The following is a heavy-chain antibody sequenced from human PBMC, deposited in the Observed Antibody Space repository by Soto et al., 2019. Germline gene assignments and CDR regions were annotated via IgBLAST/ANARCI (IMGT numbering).Heavy chain of an antibody. Sequence: QVQLVQSGAEVKKPGSSVKVSCKASGGTFNSYAISWVRQAPGQGLEWMGGIIPIFGTANYAQKFQGRVTITADESTSTVYMELSSPRSEDTAVYYCARGGLRLLEWNWFDPWGQGTLVTVSS. V-gene: IGHV1-69*12. CDR3: ARGGLRLLEWNWFDP. J-gene: IGHJ5*02. D-gene: IGHD3-3*01. CDR1: GGTFNSYA. CDR2: IIPIFGTA.